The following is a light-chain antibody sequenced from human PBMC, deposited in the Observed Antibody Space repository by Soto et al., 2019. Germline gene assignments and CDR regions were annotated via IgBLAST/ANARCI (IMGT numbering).Light chain of an antibody. Sequence: QSALTPPASVSGSPGQSITISCTGTGSDIGSYNSVSWYQQHRGKAPNLIIYEVRNRPSGVSNRFSGSKSGNTASLTISGLQTEDESDFFCSSYTTTGTLIFGGGTKLTVL. J-gene: IGLJ2*01. CDR2: EVR. CDR3: SSYTTTGTLI. CDR1: GSDIGSYNS. V-gene: IGLV2-14*01.